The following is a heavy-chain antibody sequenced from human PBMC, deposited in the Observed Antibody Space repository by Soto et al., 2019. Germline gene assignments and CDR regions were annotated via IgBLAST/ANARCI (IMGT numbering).Heavy chain of an antibody. D-gene: IGHD2-15*01. V-gene: IGHV3-23*01. CDR1: GFTFSSYA. CDR3: ARDRLASVVIEGTFY. CDR2: ISGSGDST. J-gene: IGHJ4*02. Sequence: EVQLLESGGGLVQPGGSLRLSCAASGFTFSSYAMSWVRQAPGRGLEWVSSISGSGDSTYYADSVKGRFTISRDNSKNRLYLELNSLRAEDTALYYCARDRLASVVIEGTFYWGQGTLVTVSS.